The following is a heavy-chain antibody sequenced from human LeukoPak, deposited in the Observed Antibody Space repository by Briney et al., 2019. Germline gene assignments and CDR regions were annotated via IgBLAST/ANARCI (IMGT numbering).Heavy chain of an antibody. V-gene: IGHV4-39*07. CDR3: ARVGSSWTRDYYCDY. CDR1: GGSISSSSYY. D-gene: IGHD6-13*01. J-gene: IGHJ4*02. Sequence: PSETLSLTCTVSGGSISSSSYYWGWIRQPPGKGLEWIGSISYGGSTYYNPSPKSRVTMSVDTSKNQFSLKLSSVTAADTALYYCARVGSSWTRDYYCDYWGQGTLVTVSS. CDR2: ISYGGST.